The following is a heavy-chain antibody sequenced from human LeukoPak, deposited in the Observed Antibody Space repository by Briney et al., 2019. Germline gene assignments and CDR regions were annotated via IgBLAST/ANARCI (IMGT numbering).Heavy chain of an antibody. J-gene: IGHJ5*02. V-gene: IGHV3-23*01. CDR1: GFTFSSYA. CDR2: ISGSGGST. CDR3: AKDLFHQLGIGDNWFDP. D-gene: IGHD7-27*01. Sequence: GGSLGLSCAASGFTFSSYAMSWVRQAPGKGLEWVSAISGSGGSTYYADSVKGRFTISRDNSKNTLYLQMNSLRAEDTAVYYCAKDLFHQLGIGDNWFDPWGQGTLVTVSS.